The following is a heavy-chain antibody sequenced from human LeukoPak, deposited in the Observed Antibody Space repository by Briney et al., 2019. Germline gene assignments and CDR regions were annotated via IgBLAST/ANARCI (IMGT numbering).Heavy chain of an antibody. D-gene: IGHD5-18*01. CDR3: VRVDTPFYYYYMDV. Sequence: GGSLRLSCAASGFTFSTYWITWVRQAPGKGLEWGANIKQDGSEKYFVDSVKGRFSISRDTAKNSLYLQMNSLRAEDTAVYYCVRVDTPFYYYYMDVWGKGTTVTVSS. CDR2: IKQDGSEK. CDR1: GFTFSTYW. V-gene: IGHV3-7*04. J-gene: IGHJ6*03.